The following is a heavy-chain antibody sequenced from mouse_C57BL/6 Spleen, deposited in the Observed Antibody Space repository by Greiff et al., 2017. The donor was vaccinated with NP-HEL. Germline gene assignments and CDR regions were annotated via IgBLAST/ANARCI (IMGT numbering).Heavy chain of an antibody. CDR3: ARPYGNYGAWFAY. D-gene: IGHD2-1*01. CDR2: IYPGSGST. V-gene: IGHV1-55*01. Sequence: VQLQQPGAELVKPGASVKMSCKASGYTFTSYWITWVKQRPGQGLEWIGDIYPGSGSTNYNEKFKSKATLTVDTSSSTAYMQLSSLTSEDSAVYYCARPYGNYGAWFAYWGQGTLVTVSA. J-gene: IGHJ3*01. CDR1: GYTFTSYW.